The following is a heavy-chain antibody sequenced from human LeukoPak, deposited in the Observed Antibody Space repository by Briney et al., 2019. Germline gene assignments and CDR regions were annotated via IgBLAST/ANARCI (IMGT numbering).Heavy chain of an antibody. CDR3: AGLSYYYGSSGQYYFDY. V-gene: IGHV1-69*05. D-gene: IGHD3-22*01. CDR2: IIPIFSTT. CDR1: GGPLSSYA. J-gene: IGHJ4*02. Sequence: SVRVSCKACGGPLSSYAISWVRQAPGKGLEWMGEIIPIFSTTNSAQKFQCRVTITTHETTSTAYMGLSSLRSEDTAAYYCAGLSYYYGSSGQYYFDYWGQGTLGTVSS.